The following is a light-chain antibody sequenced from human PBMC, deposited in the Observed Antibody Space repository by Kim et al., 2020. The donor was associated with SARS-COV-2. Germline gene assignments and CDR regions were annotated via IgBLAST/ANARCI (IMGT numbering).Light chain of an antibody. CDR1: QGISNY. V-gene: IGKV1-27*01. CDR3: QKYNTAPWT. Sequence: ASVGDRITSTCRASQGISNYLAWYQQKPGKVPKLLIYAASALQSGVPSRFSGGGSGTDFTLTISDLQPEDVAIYYCQKYNTAPWTFGQGTKVDIK. J-gene: IGKJ1*01. CDR2: AAS.